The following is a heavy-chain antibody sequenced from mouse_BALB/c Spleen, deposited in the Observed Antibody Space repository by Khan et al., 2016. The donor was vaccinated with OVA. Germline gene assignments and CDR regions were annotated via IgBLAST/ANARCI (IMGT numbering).Heavy chain of an antibody. CDR3: ARANYCGRSLYAMDY. J-gene: IGHJ4*01. Sequence: DLVKPGASVKLSCKASGYTFPSSWINWITQRPGPGLEWIGQIGPGRGRDSSTQLFQAKAPLTVDPSSSTASIHLTSLSPAASALFFCARANYCGRSLYAMDYWGQGTSVTVAS. V-gene: IGHV1S41*01. D-gene: IGHD1-1*01. CDR2: IGPGRGRD. CDR1: GYTFPSSW.